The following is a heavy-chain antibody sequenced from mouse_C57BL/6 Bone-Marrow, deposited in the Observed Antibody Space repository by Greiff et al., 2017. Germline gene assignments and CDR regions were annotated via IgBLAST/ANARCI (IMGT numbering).Heavy chain of an antibody. Sequence: VKLMESGAELVRPGASVKLSCKASGYTFTDYYINWVKQRPGQGLEWIARIYPGSGNTYYNEKFKGKATLTAEKSSSTAYMQLSSLTSEDSAVYFCARDPSYYYGYYFDYWGQGTTLTVSS. V-gene: IGHV1-76*01. CDR2: IYPGSGNT. J-gene: IGHJ2*01. D-gene: IGHD1-1*01. CDR3: ARDPSYYYGYYFDY. CDR1: GYTFTDYY.